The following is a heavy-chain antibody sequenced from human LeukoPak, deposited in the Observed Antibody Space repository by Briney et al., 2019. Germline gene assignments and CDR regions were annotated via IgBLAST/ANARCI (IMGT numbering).Heavy chain of an antibody. V-gene: IGHV4-59*01. J-gene: IGHJ5*02. Sequence: IYYSGSTNYNPSLKSRVTISVDTSKNQFSLKLSSVTTADTAVYYCARADIVVVPAAMSLFDPWGQGTLVTVSS. D-gene: IGHD2-2*01. CDR3: ARADIVVVPAAMSLFDP. CDR2: IYYSGST.